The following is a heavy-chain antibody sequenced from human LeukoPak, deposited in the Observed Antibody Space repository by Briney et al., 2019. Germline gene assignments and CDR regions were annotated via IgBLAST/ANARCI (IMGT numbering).Heavy chain of an antibody. J-gene: IGHJ4*02. CDR1: GFTFSSYA. V-gene: IGHV3-30*04. CDR3: AREGYSPLDY. CDR2: ISYDGSNK. D-gene: IGHD3-22*01. Sequence: GGSLRLSCAASGFTFSSYAMHWVRQAPGKGLEWVAVISYDGSNKYYADSVKGRFTISRDNSQNTLYLQMNSLRAEDTAVYYCAREGYSPLDYWGQGTLVTVSS.